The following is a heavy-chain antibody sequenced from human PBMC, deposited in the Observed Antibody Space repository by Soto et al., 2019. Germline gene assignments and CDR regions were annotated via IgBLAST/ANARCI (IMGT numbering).Heavy chain of an antibody. V-gene: IGHV3-30-3*01. CDR3: ATKYGGDAYFDY. J-gene: IGHJ4*02. CDR2: ISYDGSNK. CDR1: GFTFSSYA. D-gene: IGHD4-17*01. Sequence: GGSLRLSCAASGFTFSSYAMHWVRQAPGKGLEWVAFISYDGSNKYYADSVKGRFTISRDNSKNTLFLQMNSLRAEDTAVYYCATKYGGDAYFDYWGQGTLVTVSS.